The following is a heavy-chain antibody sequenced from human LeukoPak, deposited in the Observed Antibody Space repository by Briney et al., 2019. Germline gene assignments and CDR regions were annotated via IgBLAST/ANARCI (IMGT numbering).Heavy chain of an antibody. J-gene: IGHJ4*02. V-gene: IGHV3-7*03. Sequence: GGSLRLSCAASGFMSSSNWMSWVRLAPGKGLEWVANIKEDGTETYYVDSVKGRFTISRDNAKNSLYLQMNSLRVEDTAVYYCAKGGRSLQTYWGQGTLVTVSS. CDR1: GFMSSSNW. D-gene: IGHD5-24*01. CDR2: IKEDGTET. CDR3: AKGGRSLQTY.